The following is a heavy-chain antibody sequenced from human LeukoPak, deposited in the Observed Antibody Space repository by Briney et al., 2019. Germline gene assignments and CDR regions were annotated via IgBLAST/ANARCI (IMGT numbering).Heavy chain of an antibody. CDR1: GYSISSDYY. Sequence: SETLSLTCTVSGYSISSDYYWGWIRQPPGKGLEWIGSIYHSGSTYYNPSLKSRVTISVDTSKNQFSLKLSSVTAADTAVYYCARVKNWYFDLWGRGTLVTVSS. J-gene: IGHJ2*01. CDR2: IYHSGST. CDR3: ARVKNWYFDL. V-gene: IGHV4-38-2*02.